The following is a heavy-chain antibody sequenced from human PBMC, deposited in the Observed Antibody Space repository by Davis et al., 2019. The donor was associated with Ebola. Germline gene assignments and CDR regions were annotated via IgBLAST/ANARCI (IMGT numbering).Heavy chain of an antibody. J-gene: IGHJ3*02. CDR2: INTNTGNP. Sequence: AASVKVSCKASGYTFTSYAMNWVRQAPGQGLEWMGWINTNTGNPTYAQGFTGRFVFSLDTSFSTAYLQISSLKAEDTAVYYCARGSVLLWFGEGLGAFDIWGQGTMVTVSS. CDR3: ARGSVLLWFGEGLGAFDI. CDR1: GYTFTSYA. D-gene: IGHD3-10*01. V-gene: IGHV7-4-1*02.